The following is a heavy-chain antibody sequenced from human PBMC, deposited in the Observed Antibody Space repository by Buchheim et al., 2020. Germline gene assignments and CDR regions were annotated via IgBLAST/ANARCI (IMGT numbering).Heavy chain of an antibody. V-gene: IGHV3-23*01. Sequence: EVQLLESGGGLVQSGGSLRLSCAASGFSFSSYAMGWVRQAPGKGLEWVSVISDSGGNIYYADAVKGRVTISRDNSKNTVYLQMNSLRAEDAALYYCAKGNSIVGTTKHFDNWGQGTL. D-gene: IGHD1-26*01. CDR1: GFSFSSYA. CDR2: ISDSGGNI. J-gene: IGHJ4*02. CDR3: AKGNSIVGTTKHFDN.